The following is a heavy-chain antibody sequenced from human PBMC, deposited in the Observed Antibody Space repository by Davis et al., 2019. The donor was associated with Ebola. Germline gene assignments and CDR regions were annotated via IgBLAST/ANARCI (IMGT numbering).Heavy chain of an antibody. CDR3: ARAQFPTTSDH. D-gene: IGHD1-1*01. CDR2: INPHNGNT. CDR1: GYTFTHYG. J-gene: IGHJ4*02. V-gene: IGHV1-18*04. Sequence: ASVKVSCKASGYTFTHYGLTWVRQAPGQGLEWMGWINPHNGNTNYAQNVQGRVTMTTDTSTSTAYMEVGSLRSDDTAVYYCARAQFPTTSDHWGQGTLVTVSS.